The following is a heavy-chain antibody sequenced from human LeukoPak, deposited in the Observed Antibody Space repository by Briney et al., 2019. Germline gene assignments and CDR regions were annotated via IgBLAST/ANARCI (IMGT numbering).Heavy chain of an antibody. J-gene: IGHJ3*02. V-gene: IGHV3-23*01. CDR2: ISSHGGNT. Sequence: HPGGSLRLSCAPSGFTFSSYAMSWVRQAPGKGLEWVSGISSHGGNTYYADSVKGRFTISRDNSKNTLYLQMNSLRAEDTAVYYCAKSVSGNYLRNAFEIWGQGTKVTVSS. CDR3: AKSVSGNYLRNAFEI. CDR1: GFTFSSYA. D-gene: IGHD1-26*01.